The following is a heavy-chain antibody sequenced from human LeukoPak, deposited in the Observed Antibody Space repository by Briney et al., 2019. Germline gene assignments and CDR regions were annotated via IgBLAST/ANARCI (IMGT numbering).Heavy chain of an antibody. J-gene: IGHJ5*02. CDR3: AREDCSSTSCWFSEFDP. CDR2: IYYSGNT. Sequence: PSETLSLTCTVSGDSISTSNSYWGWIRQPPGKGLEWIGSIYYSGNTYYNASLKSRVTISVDTSKNQFSLKLTSVTAADTAVYYCAREDCSSTSCWFSEFDPWGQGTLVTVSS. CDR1: GDSISTSNSY. D-gene: IGHD2-2*01. V-gene: IGHV4-39*07.